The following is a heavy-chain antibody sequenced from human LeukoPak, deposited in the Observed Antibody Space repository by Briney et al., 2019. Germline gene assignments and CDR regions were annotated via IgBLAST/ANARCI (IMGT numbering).Heavy chain of an antibody. Sequence: GASVKVSCKASGYTSVGYYLHWVRQAPGQGLEWMAWIDPSTGNTHYAQKFQGRITVTRDTSISTTYMELSWLTSDDTALYYCAREYSASEHWGQGTLVTVSS. CDR3: AREYSASEH. J-gene: IGHJ1*01. D-gene: IGHD4-11*01. CDR2: IDPSTGNT. CDR1: GYTSVGYY. V-gene: IGHV1-2*02.